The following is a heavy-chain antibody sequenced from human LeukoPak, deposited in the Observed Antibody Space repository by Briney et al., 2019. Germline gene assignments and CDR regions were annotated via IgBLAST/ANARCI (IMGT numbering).Heavy chain of an antibody. D-gene: IGHD3-16*02. CDR2: ISGSGGST. CDR1: GFTFSNYV. CDR3: AKDGVRGMDV. Sequence: PGGSLRLSCAASGFTFSNYVMSWVRQAPGKGLEWVSAISGSGGSTYYADSVKGRFTISRENSKNTLYLQMNSLRAEDTAVYYCAKDGVRGMDVWGQGTMVIVSS. V-gene: IGHV3-23*01. J-gene: IGHJ6*02.